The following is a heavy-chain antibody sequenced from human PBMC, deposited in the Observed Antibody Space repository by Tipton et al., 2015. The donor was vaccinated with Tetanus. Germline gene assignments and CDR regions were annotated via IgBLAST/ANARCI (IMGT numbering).Heavy chain of an antibody. V-gene: IGHV3-53*01. CDR3: ARDEGRGDYYGMDV. J-gene: IGHJ6*02. CDR1: GFTVSSNY. Sequence: SLRLSCAASGFTVSSNYMSWVRQAPGKGLEWVSVIYSGGSTYYADSVKGRFTISRDNSKNTLYLQMNSLRAEDTAMYYCARDEGRGDYYGMDVWGQGTTVTVSS. D-gene: IGHD3-10*01. CDR2: IYSGGST.